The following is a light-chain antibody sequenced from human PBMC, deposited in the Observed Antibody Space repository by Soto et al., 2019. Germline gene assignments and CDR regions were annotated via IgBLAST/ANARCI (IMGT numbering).Light chain of an antibody. CDR2: EVS. J-gene: IGLJ2*01. CDR1: SSDVGGYNY. V-gene: IGLV2-14*01. Sequence: QSVLTQPASVSGSPGQSITISCTGTSSDVGGYNYVSWYQHYPGKAPKLMIYEVSNRPSGVSYRFSGSKSANTASLTISGLQPDDEADYYCTSYTDSSTVVFGGGTKL. CDR3: TSYTDSSTVV.